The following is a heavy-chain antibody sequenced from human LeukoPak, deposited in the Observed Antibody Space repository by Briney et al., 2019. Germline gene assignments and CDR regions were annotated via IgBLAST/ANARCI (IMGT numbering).Heavy chain of an antibody. V-gene: IGHV1-69*05. D-gene: IGHD2-8*01. J-gene: IGHJ4*02. CDR2: IIPIFGTA. Sequence: SVKVSCKASGGTFSGYAISWVRQAPGQGLEWMGGIIPIFGTANYAQKFQGRVTITTDESTSTAYMELSSLRSEDTAVYYCARAGQYCTNGACSTDYLYFDYWGRGTLVTVSS. CDR3: ARAGQYCTNGACSTDYLYFDY. CDR1: GGTFSGYA.